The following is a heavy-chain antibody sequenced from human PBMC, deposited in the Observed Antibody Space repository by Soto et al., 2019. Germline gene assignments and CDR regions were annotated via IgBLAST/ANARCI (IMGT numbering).Heavy chain of an antibody. V-gene: IGHV1-2*02. J-gene: IGHJ4*02. CDR2: INPSSGGT. Sequence: RASVKVSCKTSGYTFSDYYIHWVRQAPGQGLEWMGFINPSSGGTDYAQNFQGRVTLTRDTSISTAYMELSSLRSDDTAVYYCARELGAFEYWGQGTLVTVSS. CDR3: ARELGAFEY. D-gene: IGHD3-10*01. CDR1: GYTFSDYY.